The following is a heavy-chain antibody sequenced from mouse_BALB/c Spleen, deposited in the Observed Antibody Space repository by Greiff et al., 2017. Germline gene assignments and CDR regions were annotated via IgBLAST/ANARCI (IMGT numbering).Heavy chain of an antibody. CDR3: ARTSGTGAY. J-gene: IGHJ3*01. D-gene: IGHD4-1*01. CDR1: GYSITSDYA. CDR2: ISYSGST. Sequence: DVHLVESGPGLVKPSQSLSLTCTVTGYSITSDYAWNWIRQFPGNKLEWMGYISYSGSTSYNPSLKSRISITRDTSKNQFFLQLNSVTTEDTATYYCARTSGTGAYWGQGTLVTVSA. V-gene: IGHV3-2*02.